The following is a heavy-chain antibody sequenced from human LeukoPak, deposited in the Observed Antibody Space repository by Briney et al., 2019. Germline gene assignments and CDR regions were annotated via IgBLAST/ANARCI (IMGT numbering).Heavy chain of an antibody. CDR3: ARQTGSGLFILP. CDR2: IYYSGNT. Sequence: PSETLSLTFTVSGVSISSSNSYWGWIRQPPGKGLEWIGSIYYSGNTYYNASLKSQVSISIDTSKNQFSLKLTSVTAADTAVYYCARQTGSGLFILPGGQGTLVTVSS. V-gene: IGHV4-39*01. CDR1: GVSISSSNSY. D-gene: IGHD3/OR15-3a*01. J-gene: IGHJ4*02.